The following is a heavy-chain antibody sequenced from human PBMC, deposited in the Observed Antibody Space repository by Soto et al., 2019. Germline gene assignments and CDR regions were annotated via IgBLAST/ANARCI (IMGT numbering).Heavy chain of an antibody. CDR1: GFTFSNYG. Sequence: HPGGSLRLSCAASGFTFSNYGMHWVRQAPEKGLEWVAVIRNDSSNTYYAESVKGRFTISRDNAKNSLYLQMNSLRAEDTAVYYCARGKASGIPSALDIWGQGTMVTVSS. D-gene: IGHD3-10*01. CDR2: IRNDSSNT. CDR3: ARGKASGIPSALDI. J-gene: IGHJ3*02. V-gene: IGHV3-33*01.